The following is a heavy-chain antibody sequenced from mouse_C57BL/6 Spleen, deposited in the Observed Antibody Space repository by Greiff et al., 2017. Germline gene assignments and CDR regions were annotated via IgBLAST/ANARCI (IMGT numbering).Heavy chain of an antibody. CDR3: ARGRGDYFDY. CDR2: IYPSDSET. D-gene: IGHD1-1*01. CDR1: GYTFTSYW. V-gene: IGHV1-61*01. J-gene: IGHJ2*01. Sequence: QVQLQQPGAELVRPGSSVKLSCEASGYTFTSYWMDWVKQRPGQGLEWIGNIYPSDSETHYNQKFKDKATLTVDKSSSTAYMQLSSLTSEDSAVYYCARGRGDYFDYWGQGTTLTVSS.